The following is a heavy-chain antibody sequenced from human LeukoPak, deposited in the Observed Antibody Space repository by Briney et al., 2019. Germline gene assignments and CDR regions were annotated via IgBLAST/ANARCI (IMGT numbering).Heavy chain of an antibody. D-gene: IGHD3-22*01. V-gene: IGHV3-23*01. Sequence: GTSLRLSCAASGFSISIYAMHWVRQAPGKGLGWVSSISGSGGSTLYADSVKGRFTISRDNSKNTLYLQMNSLRAEDTAVYYCAKAYYDSSGYYNYFDYWGQGTLVTVSS. CDR1: GFSISIYA. J-gene: IGHJ4*02. CDR3: AKAYYDSSGYYNYFDY. CDR2: ISGSGGST.